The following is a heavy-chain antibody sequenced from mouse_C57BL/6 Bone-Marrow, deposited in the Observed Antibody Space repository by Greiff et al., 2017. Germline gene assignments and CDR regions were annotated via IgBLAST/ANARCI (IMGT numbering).Heavy chain of an antibody. V-gene: IGHV5-17*01. D-gene: IGHD1-1*01. CDR2: ISSGSSTL. CDR1: GFTFSDYG. Sequence: EVNVVESGGGLVKPGGSLKLSCAASGFTFSDYGMHWVRQAPEKGLEWVAYISSGSSTLYYADTVKGRFTISRDNAKNTLFLQMTSLRSEDTAMYYCAREGWDYYGSSYPHWYFDVWGTGTTVTVSS. J-gene: IGHJ1*03. CDR3: AREGWDYYGSSYPHWYFDV.